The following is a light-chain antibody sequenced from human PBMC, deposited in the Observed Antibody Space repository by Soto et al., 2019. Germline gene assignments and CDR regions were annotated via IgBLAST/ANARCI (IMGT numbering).Light chain of an antibody. CDR2: AAS. V-gene: IGKV1-8*01. J-gene: IGKJ1*01. CDR3: QQYYSYPA. Sequence: AIRMTQSPSSLSASTGDRVTITCRASQGISSHLAWYQQKPGKAPKLLIYAASTLQSGVPSRFSGSGSGTDVTLTISCLQSEDFATYYCQQYYSYPAFGQGTKVEIK. CDR1: QGISSH.